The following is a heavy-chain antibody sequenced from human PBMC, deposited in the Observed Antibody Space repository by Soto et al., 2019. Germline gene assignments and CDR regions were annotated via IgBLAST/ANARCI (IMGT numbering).Heavy chain of an antibody. Sequence: QVPLQESGPRLVRPSGTLSLTCTVSSGSISTANWWSWVRQPPGRGLEWIGEIYHSGRTNYNLSLKSRVTLTVDKSKNQFSLRLSSVTAADTAMYYCARRGGVVVLTATTPCDYWGQGTLVTVSS. D-gene: IGHD2-21*02. V-gene: IGHV4-4*02. J-gene: IGHJ4*02. CDR1: SGSISTANW. CDR2: IYHSGRT. CDR3: ARRGGVVVLTATTPCDY.